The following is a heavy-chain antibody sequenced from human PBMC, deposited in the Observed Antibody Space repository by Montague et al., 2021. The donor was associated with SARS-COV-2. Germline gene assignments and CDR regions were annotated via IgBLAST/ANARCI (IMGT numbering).Heavy chain of an antibody. CDR3: ARHKRWRIAAAGRDFDY. CDR2: IYYSGST. V-gene: IGHV4-39*01. D-gene: IGHD6-13*01. CDR1: GGSLSSSSYY. Sequence: SETLSLTCTVSGGSLSSSSYYWGWLRPPPGMGLEWIGSIYYSGSTYYNPSLKSRVSISADTSKNQFSLKLSSVTAADTAVYYCARHKRWRIAAAGRDFDYWGQGTLVTVSS. J-gene: IGHJ4*02.